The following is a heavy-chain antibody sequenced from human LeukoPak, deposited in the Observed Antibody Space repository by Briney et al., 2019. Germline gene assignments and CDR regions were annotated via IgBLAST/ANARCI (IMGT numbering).Heavy chain of an antibody. Sequence: GGSLRLSCAASGFTFSSYWMHWVRQAPGKGLMWVSRINSDGSRTTYADSVRGRFTISRDNAKSTLYLQMNSLRAEDTAVYYCARVRDDYTYFDCWGQGTLVTVSS. CDR1: GFTFSSYW. V-gene: IGHV3-74*01. CDR3: ARVRDDYTYFDC. J-gene: IGHJ4*02. D-gene: IGHD4-11*01. CDR2: INSDGSRT.